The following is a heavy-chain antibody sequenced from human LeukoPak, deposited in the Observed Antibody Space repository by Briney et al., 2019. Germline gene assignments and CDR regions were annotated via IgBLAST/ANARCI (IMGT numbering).Heavy chain of an antibody. D-gene: IGHD6-6*01. V-gene: IGHV4-61*01. J-gene: IGHJ3*02. CDR2: IYYSGST. CDR3: ARAMMYSSSIGAFDI. Sequence: SETLSLTCTVSGGSIGSDNYYWDWIRQPPGKGLEWIGYIYYSGSTNYNPSLKSRVTISVDTSKNQFSLKLSSVTAADTAVYYCARAMMYSSSIGAFDIWGQGTMVTVSS. CDR1: GGSIGSDNYY.